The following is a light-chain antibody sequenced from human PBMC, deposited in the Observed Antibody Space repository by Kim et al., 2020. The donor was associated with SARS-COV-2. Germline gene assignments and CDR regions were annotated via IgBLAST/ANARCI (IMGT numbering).Light chain of an antibody. CDR2: YDS. J-gene: IGLJ2*01. Sequence: APGKTAGITCGGNNIGSKRVPWYQQKPGQAPVLVIYYDSDRPSGIPERFSGSNSGNTATLTISRVEAGDEADYYCQVWDSSSDHPVFGGGTQLTVL. CDR1: NIGSKR. V-gene: IGLV3-21*04. CDR3: QVWDSSSDHPV.